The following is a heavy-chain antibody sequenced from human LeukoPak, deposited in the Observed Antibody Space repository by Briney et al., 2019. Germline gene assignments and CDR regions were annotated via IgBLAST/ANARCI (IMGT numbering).Heavy chain of an antibody. CDR2: ISSASRSI. V-gene: IGHV3-48*01. D-gene: IGHD1-26*01. Sequence: PGGSLRLSCAASGLTFSSYNMNWVRPAPGKGLEWVSYISSASRSIYYADSVKGRFTISRDNAKDSLYLQMNSLRAEDTAVYYCARLVVGPTPYDYWGQGTLVTVSS. CDR3: ARLVVGPTPYDY. J-gene: IGHJ4*02. CDR1: GLTFSSYN.